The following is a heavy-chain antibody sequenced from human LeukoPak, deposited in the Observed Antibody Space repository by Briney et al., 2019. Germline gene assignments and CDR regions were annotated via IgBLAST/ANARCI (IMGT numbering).Heavy chain of an antibody. V-gene: IGHV1-2*02. CDR1: GYTFTGYY. D-gene: IGHD3-10*01. J-gene: IGHJ4*02. CDR2: INPNSGGT. Sequence: GASVKVSCKASGYTFTGYYMHWVRQAPGQGLEWMGWINPNSGGTNYAQKFQGRVTMTRDTSISTAYMELSRLRSDDTAVYYCARDEGNTTVRGVILYYFDYWGQGTLVTVSS. CDR3: ARDEGNTTVRGVILYYFDY.